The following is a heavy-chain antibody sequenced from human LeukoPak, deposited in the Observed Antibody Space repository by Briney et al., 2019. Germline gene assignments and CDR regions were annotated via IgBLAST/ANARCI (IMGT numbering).Heavy chain of an antibody. V-gene: IGHV1-18*01. CDR2: ISANNGNT. D-gene: IGHD3-10*01. Sequence: ASVKVSCTASGYSFTSYGITWVRQAPGQGLEWMGWISANNGNTKYAERFQGRVTMTTDTSTSTAYMELRSLRSDDTAIYYCARGGVDLQCWGQGTLVTVSS. CDR3: ARGGVDLQC. CDR1: GYSFTSYG. J-gene: IGHJ4*02.